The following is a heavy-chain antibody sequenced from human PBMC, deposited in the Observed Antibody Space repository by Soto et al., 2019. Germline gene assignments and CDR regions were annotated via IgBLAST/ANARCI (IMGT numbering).Heavy chain of an antibody. J-gene: IGHJ4*02. CDR3: ARDLPPTYSSSWYKVGRYYFDY. V-gene: IGHV1-3*01. Sequence: GASVKVSCKASGYTFTSYAMHWVRQAPGQRLEWMGWINAGNGNTKYSQKFQGRVTITRDTSASTAYMELNSLRSGDTAVYYCARDLPPTYSSSWYKVGRYYFDYWGQGTLVTVSS. CDR2: INAGNGNT. D-gene: IGHD6-13*01. CDR1: GYTFTSYA.